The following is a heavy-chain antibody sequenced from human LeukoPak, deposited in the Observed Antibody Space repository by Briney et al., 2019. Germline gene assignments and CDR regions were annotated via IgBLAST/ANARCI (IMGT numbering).Heavy chain of an antibody. CDR2: IYYGENT. CDR1: GGSISSGPYY. V-gene: IGHV4-39*01. CDR3: ARRDDSSGYHKIFDY. Sequence: SETLSLTCTVSGGSISSGPYYWGWIREPPGKGLEWIENIYYGENTYYNPSLKSRVTISIDTSKNQFYLKLSSLTAADTAVYYCARRDDSSGYHKIFDYWGPGTLVTVSS. J-gene: IGHJ4*02. D-gene: IGHD3-22*01.